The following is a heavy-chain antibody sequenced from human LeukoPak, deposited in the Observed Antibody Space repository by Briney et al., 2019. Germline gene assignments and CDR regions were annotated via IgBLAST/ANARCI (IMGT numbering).Heavy chain of an antibody. J-gene: IGHJ4*02. Sequence: ASVKVSCKASGYTFTSYAMNWVRQAPGQGLEWMGGIIPIFGTANYAQKFQGRVTITADESTSTAYMELSSLRSEDTAVYYCARDTHYYDSSGYYYHLRYWGQGTLVTVSS. CDR1: GYTFTSYA. CDR3: ARDTHYYDSSGYYYHLRY. V-gene: IGHV1-69*13. D-gene: IGHD3-22*01. CDR2: IIPIFGTA.